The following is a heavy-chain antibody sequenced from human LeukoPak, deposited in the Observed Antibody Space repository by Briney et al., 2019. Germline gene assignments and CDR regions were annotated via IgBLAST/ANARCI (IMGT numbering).Heavy chain of an antibody. Sequence: SQTLSLTCTVSGGSISSGGYYWGWIRQPPGKGLEWIGSIYYSGSTYYNPSLKSRVTISVDTSKNQFSLKLSSVTAADTAVYYCARRIEDIVVVPAAIGGYYYYYMDVWGKGTTVTVSS. CDR1: GGSISSGGYY. J-gene: IGHJ6*03. CDR3: ARRIEDIVVVPAAIGGYYYYYMDV. V-gene: IGHV4-39*01. D-gene: IGHD2-2*01. CDR2: IYYSGST.